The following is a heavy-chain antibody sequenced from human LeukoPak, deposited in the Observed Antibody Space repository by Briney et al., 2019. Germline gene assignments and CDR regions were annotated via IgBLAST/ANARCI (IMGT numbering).Heavy chain of an antibody. J-gene: IGHJ4*02. CDR3: AKGPTYYYDSSGYFDY. CDR2: ISGGGDRT. V-gene: IGHV3-23*01. Sequence: GGSLRLSRAASGFTFSSYAMHWVRQAPGKGLEWVSAISGGGDRTYYADSVKGRFTISRDNSKNTLYLQMNSLRAEDTAVYYCAKGPTYYYDSSGYFDYWGQGTLVTVSS. CDR1: GFTFSSYA. D-gene: IGHD3-22*01.